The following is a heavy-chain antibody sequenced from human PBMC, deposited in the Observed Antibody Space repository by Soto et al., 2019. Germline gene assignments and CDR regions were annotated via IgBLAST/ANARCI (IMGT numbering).Heavy chain of an antibody. CDR1: GFTVSSNY. D-gene: IGHD7-27*01. CDR3: ARAKNWGSVNDAFYI. V-gene: IGHV3-53*04. J-gene: IGHJ3*02. CDR2: IYSGGST. Sequence: GGSLRLSCAASGFTVSSNYMSWVRQAPGKGLEWVSVIYSGGSTYYADSVKGRFTISRHNSKNTLYLQMNSLRAEDTAVYYCARAKNWGSVNDAFYIWGQGTMVTVSS.